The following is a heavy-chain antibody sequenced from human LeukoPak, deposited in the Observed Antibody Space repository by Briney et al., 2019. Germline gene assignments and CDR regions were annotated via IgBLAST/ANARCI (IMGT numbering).Heavy chain of an antibody. D-gene: IGHD6-6*01. V-gene: IGHV3-33*08. J-gene: IGHJ6*02. CDR1: GITFSSYG. CDR2: IWYDGSNK. CDR3: ARDIRSIIMDV. Sequence: GGSLRLSCAASGITFSSYGMHWVRQAPGKGLEWAAVIWYDGSNKYYADSVEGRFTISRDNSKNTVYLQMNSLRAEDTAVYYCARDIRSIIMDVWGQGTTVIVSS.